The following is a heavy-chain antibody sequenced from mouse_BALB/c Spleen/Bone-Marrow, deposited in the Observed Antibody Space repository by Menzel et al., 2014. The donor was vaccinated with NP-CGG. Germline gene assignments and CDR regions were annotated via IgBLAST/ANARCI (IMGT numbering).Heavy chain of an antibody. CDR3: ARLGYYGGFAY. V-gene: IGHV4-1*02. CDR2: INPDSSTI. CDR1: GFDFSGFW. D-gene: IGHD2-3*01. Sequence: EVNLVESGGGLVQPGGSLKLSCAASGFDFSGFWMGWVRQAPGKGLEWIGEINPDSSTINYTPSLKDRFIISRDNAKNTLYLRMSKVRSEDTALYYCARLGYYGGFAYWGQGTLVTVSA. J-gene: IGHJ3*01.